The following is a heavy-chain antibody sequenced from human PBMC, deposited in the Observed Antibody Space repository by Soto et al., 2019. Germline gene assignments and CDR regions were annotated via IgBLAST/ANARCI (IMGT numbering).Heavy chain of an antibody. CDR3: VKVFYYGESAAGTSRENWFVP. CDR2: ISGSGGST. D-gene: IGHD6-13*01. J-gene: IGHJ5*02. V-gene: IGHV3-23*01. Sequence: GGSLRISCAASGFTFSSYAMSWVRQAPGKGLEWVSAISGSGGSTYYADSVKGRFTISRDNSKNTLYLKINSLRAGDTAVYYCVKVFYYGESAAGTSRENWFVPWVQGTLVTVSS. CDR1: GFTFSSYA.